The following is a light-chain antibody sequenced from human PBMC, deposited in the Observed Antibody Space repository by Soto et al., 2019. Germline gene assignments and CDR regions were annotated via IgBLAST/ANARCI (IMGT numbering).Light chain of an antibody. V-gene: IGKV1-39*01. Sequence: DIQVTQSPPPRSAWLAHRVTITCRASQSISSYLNWYKQKTGKAPKLLIYAASSLQSGVPSRFSGSGSGTDFTLTLSSLKPEDFETYYCQPSYSTPLTFGGGTKVDIK. J-gene: IGKJ4*01. CDR1: QSISSY. CDR2: AAS. CDR3: QPSYSTPLT.